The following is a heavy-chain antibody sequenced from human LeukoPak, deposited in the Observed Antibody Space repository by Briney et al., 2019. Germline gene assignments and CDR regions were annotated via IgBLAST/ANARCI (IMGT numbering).Heavy chain of an antibody. Sequence: GRSLRLSCAASGFAFSNYAMHWVRQAPGKGLEWVAVISYDGSTKYYADSVKGRFTISRDNSKNTLYLQMNSLRAEDTAVYYCAKDKMAYSTSSWDYWGQGTLDTVFS. D-gene: IGHD6-6*01. CDR3: AKDKMAYSTSSWDY. CDR2: ISYDGSTK. V-gene: IGHV3-30*18. J-gene: IGHJ4*02. CDR1: GFAFSNYA.